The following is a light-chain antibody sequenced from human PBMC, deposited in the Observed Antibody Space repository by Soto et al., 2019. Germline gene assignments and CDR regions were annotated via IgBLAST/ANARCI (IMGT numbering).Light chain of an antibody. J-gene: IGLJ1*01. Sequence: SYELTQPPSVSVSPGQTASITCSGDKLGDKYVCWYQQRPGQSPVLVIYQDNRRPSGIPERFSGSNSGNTATLTISGTQALDEADYYCQAWDSSTLFGFGAGTKVTVL. V-gene: IGLV3-1*01. CDR2: QDN. CDR1: KLGDKY. CDR3: QAWDSSTLFG.